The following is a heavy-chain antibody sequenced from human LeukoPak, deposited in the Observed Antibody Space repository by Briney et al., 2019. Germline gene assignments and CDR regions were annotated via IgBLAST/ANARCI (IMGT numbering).Heavy chain of an antibody. J-gene: IGHJ4*02. CDR2: IIPILGIA. D-gene: IGHD3-22*01. CDR1: GGTFSSYA. CDR3: ARDLDYYDSSGSPRVSGFDY. V-gene: IGHV1-69*04. Sequence: ASVKVSCKASGGTFSSYAISWVRQAPGQGLEWMGRIIPILGIANYAQKFQGRVTITADKSTSTAYMELSSLRSEDTAVYYCARDLDYYDSSGSPRVSGFDYWGQGTLVTVSS.